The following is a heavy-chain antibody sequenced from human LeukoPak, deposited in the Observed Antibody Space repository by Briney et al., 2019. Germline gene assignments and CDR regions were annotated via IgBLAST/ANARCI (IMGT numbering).Heavy chain of an antibody. J-gene: IGHJ4*02. CDR1: GFTFSSYW. Sequence: GGSLRLSCGASGFTFSSYWMSWVRQAPGKGLEWVANIKQDGSEKYYVDSVKGRFTISRDNAKNSLFLQMNSLRAEDTAVYYCARGPAAGNLLGYWGQGTLVTVSS. D-gene: IGHD6-19*01. CDR2: IKQDGSEK. CDR3: ARGPAAGNLLGY. V-gene: IGHV3-7*01.